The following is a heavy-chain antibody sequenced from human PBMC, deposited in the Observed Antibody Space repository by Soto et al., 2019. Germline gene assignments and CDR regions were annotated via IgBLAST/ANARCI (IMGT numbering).Heavy chain of an antibody. CDR1: GGTFSSSG. D-gene: IGHD3-16*02. CDR3: ARWPQPRYTADPYAVDV. Sequence: QVHLVQSGTEVKKPGSSVKVSCKASGGTFSSSGFSWVRQAPGQGLEWMGMIVPSLDTTNYAQKFQAIVTITADEVTSTAYMELRSLRSEDTAVYYCARWPQPRYTADPYAVDVWGQGTRVIVSS. J-gene: IGHJ6*02. CDR2: IVPSLDTT. V-gene: IGHV1-69*11.